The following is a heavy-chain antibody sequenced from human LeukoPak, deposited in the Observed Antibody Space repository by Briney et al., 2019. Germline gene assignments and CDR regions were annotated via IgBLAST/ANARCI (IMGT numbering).Heavy chain of an antibody. CDR2: IFANEEK. D-gene: IGHD2-2*01. V-gene: IGHV2-26*01. CDR1: GLSRSTARMG. Sequence: SGPVLVYPTATLTLTCTVSGLSRSTARMGVSWIGQPPSKALEWLAHIFANEEKAYSTSLKSRLTISKATSKSQVVLTMTNTDPVDTATYYCARTHSDWSSSSCSPFDYWGQGTLVTVSS. J-gene: IGHJ4*02. CDR3: ARTHSDWSSSSCSPFDY.